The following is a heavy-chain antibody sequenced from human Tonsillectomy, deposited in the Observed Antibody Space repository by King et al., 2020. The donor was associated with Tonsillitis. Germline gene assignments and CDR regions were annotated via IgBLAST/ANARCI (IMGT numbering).Heavy chain of an antibody. D-gene: IGHD5-18*01. V-gene: IGHV3-15*02. CDR2: IKSISRGGTP. J-gene: IGHJ4*02. CDR1: GFPLSDAW. Sequence: VQLVESGGALVKPEGSLRLSCVVSGFPLSDAWVSWVRQAPGKGLEWVGRIKSISRGGTPDYAAPVKGRFTISRDESNNILYLQMNSLKIEYTAVYYCSSEGTSYGFHSLDSWGQGTQVTVSS. CDR3: SSEGTSYGFHSLDS.